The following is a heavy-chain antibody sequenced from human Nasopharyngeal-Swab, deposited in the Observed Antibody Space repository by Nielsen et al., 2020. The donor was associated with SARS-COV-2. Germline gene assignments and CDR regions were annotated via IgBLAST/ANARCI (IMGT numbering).Heavy chain of an antibody. J-gene: IGHJ1*01. CDR2: IYYSGST. CDR3: ARDREYLQH. Sequence: WIRQPPGKGLEWIGYIYYSGSTNYNPSLKSRVTISVDTSKNQFSLKLSSVTAADTAVYYCARDREYLQHWGQGTLVTVSS. V-gene: IGHV4-59*01.